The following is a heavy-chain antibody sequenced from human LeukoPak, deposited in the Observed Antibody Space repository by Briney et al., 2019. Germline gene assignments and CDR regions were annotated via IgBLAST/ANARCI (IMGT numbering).Heavy chain of an antibody. V-gene: IGHV1-8*01. Sequence: GASVKVSCKASGYTFTSYDINWVRQATGQGLEWMGWMNPNSGNTGYAQKFQGRVTMTRNTSISTAYMELSSLRSEDTAVYYCARSETLRSSNPGGNWGQGTLVTVSS. CDR1: GYTFTSYD. CDR2: MNPNSGNT. CDR3: ARSETLRSSNPGGN. D-gene: IGHD2-2*01. J-gene: IGHJ4*02.